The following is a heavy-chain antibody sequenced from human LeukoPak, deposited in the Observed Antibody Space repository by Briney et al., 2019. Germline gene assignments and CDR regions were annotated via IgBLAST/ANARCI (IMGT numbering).Heavy chain of an antibody. J-gene: IGHJ4*02. CDR3: ARNRWFGEFLFDY. Sequence: GGSLRLSCAASGFSFSSYNMNWVRQAPGKGLEWVSYISISSNTIYYADSVKGRFTISRDNANNSLYLQMNSLRDDDTAVYYCARNRWFGEFLFDYWGQGTLVTVSS. CDR1: GFSFSSYN. CDR2: ISISSNTI. V-gene: IGHV3-48*02. D-gene: IGHD3-10*01.